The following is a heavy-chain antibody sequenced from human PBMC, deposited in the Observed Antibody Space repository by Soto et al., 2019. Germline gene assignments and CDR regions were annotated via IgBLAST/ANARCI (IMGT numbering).Heavy chain of an antibody. Sequence: GASVKVSCKASGYTFTGYYMHWVRQAPGQGLEWMGWINPNSGGTNYAQKFQGRVTMTRDTSISTAYMELSRLRSDDTAVYYCARVRGSSSSIFDYWGQGTLVTVSS. CDR1: GYTFTGYY. J-gene: IGHJ4*02. D-gene: IGHD6-6*01. CDR2: INPNSGGT. CDR3: ARVRGSSSSIFDY. V-gene: IGHV1-2*02.